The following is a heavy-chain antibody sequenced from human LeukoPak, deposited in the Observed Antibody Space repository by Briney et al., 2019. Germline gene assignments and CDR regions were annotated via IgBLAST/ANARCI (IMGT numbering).Heavy chain of an antibody. CDR1: GGSISSYY. V-gene: IGHV4-30-4*08. CDR2: IYYSGST. Sequence: SETLSLTCTVSGGSISSYYWSWIRQPPGKGLEWIGYIYYSGSTYYNPSLKSRVTISVDTSKNQFSLKLSSVTAADTAVYYCARGPSSITAGVAFDIWGQGTMVTVSS. J-gene: IGHJ3*02. D-gene: IGHD1-14*01. CDR3: ARGPSSITAGVAFDI.